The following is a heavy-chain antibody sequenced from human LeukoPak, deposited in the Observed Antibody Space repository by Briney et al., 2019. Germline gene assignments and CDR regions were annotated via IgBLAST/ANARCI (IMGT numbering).Heavy chain of an antibody. V-gene: IGHV4-61*01. CDR3: ARTTPIAVAGTGGTSWFDP. J-gene: IGHJ5*02. Sequence: SETLSLTCAVSGYSISSGYYWSWIRQPPGKGLEWIGYIYYSGSTNYNPSLKSRVAISVDTSKNQFSLKLSSVTAADTAVYYCARTTPIAVAGTGGTSWFDPWGQGTLVTVSS. D-gene: IGHD6-19*01. CDR2: IYYSGST. CDR1: GYSISSGYY.